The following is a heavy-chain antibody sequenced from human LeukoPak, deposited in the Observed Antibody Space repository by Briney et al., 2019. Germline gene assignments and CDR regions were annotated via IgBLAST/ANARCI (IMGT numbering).Heavy chain of an antibody. Sequence: SVKVSCKASGGTFSSYAISWARQAPGQGLEWMGGIIPIFGTANYAQKFQGRVTITADESTSTAYMELSSLRSEDTAVYYCARAPGVGGDYVHWFDPWGQGTLVTVSS. V-gene: IGHV1-69*01. CDR1: GGTFSSYA. CDR2: IIPIFGTA. J-gene: IGHJ5*02. CDR3: ARAPGVGGDYVHWFDP. D-gene: IGHD4-17*01.